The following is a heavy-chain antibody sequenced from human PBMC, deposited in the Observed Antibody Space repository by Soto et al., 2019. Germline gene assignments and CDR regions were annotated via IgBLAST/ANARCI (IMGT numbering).Heavy chain of an antibody. CDR2: IYHSGST. D-gene: IGHD3-3*01. CDR3: ARVITIFGVVRENWFDP. CDR1: GGSISSGGYS. V-gene: IGHV4-30-2*01. J-gene: IGHJ5*02. Sequence: SETLSLTCAVSGGSISSGGYSWSWIRQPPGKGLEWIGYIYHSGSTYYNPSLKSRVTISVDRSKNQFSLKLSSVTAADTAVYYCARVITIFGVVRENWFDPWGQGTLGT.